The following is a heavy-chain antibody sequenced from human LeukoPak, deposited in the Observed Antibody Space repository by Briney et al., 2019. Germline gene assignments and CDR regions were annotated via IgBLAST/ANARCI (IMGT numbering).Heavy chain of an antibody. V-gene: IGHV4-30-2*01. CDR3: ARDHYDFTSSGGDYYYYYYMDV. J-gene: IGHJ6*03. CDR2: IYHSGST. D-gene: IGHD3-3*01. CDR1: GGSISSGGYY. Sequence: PSQTLSLTCTVSGGSISSGGYYWSWIRQPPGKGLEWIGYIYHSGSTNYNPSLKSRVTISVDTSKNQFSLKLSSVTAADTAVYYCARDHYDFTSSGGDYYYYYYMDVWGKGTTVTVSS.